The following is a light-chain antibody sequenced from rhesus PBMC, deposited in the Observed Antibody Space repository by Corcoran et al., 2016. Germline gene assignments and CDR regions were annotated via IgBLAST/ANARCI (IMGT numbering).Light chain of an antibody. CDR3: LKFNSDPYS. Sequence: DIQMTQSPSSLSASVGDRVTITCRASQGISNYLSWYQEKPGKAPKLLIYDASTLRSGVPSRFSGSGSGTDFTLTISSLQPEDFATYYCLKFNSDPYSFGQGTKVEIK. CDR2: DAS. V-gene: IGKV1-43*02. J-gene: IGKJ2*01. CDR1: QGISNY.